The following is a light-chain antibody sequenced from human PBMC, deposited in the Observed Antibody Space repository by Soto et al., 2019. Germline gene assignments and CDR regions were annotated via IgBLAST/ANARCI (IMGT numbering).Light chain of an antibody. CDR1: QSINIW. V-gene: IGKV1-5*03. Sequence: DIQMTQSPSTLSASVGDRVTITCRASQSINIWLAWYQQKPGRAPKLLIYKASTLESGVPSRFSGSGSGTEFTLTISILQPDDFATYYCQQYNVYWTFGQGTKVEIK. J-gene: IGKJ1*01. CDR2: KAS. CDR3: QQYNVYWT.